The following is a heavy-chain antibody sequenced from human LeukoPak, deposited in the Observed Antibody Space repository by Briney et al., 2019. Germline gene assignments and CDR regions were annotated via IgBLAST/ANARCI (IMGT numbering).Heavy chain of an antibody. CDR1: GGSISSSAYY. D-gene: IGHD3-10*01. CDR3: ARRTTMVRGEYFDF. J-gene: IGHJ4*02. Sequence: SSETLSLTYTVSGGSISSSAYYWGWIRQPPGKGLEWIGSISYRRNSYYNASLKSRVNISVDTARNQFSLKLSSVTAADTAVYYCARRTTMVRGEYFDFWGQGTLVTVSS. CDR2: ISYRRNS. V-gene: IGHV4-39*01.